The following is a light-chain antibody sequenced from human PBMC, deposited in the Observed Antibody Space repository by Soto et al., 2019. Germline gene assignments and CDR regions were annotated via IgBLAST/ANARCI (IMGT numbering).Light chain of an antibody. CDR1: QDISNY. V-gene: IGKV1-33*01. CDR2: DAS. CDR3: QQYDNALT. Sequence: DIQTTQSPSSLSAPVGDRVTITCQASQDISNYLNWYQQKPGKAPKLLIYDASNLETGVPSRFSGSGSGTDFTFTISSLQPEDIATYYCQQYDNALTFGGGTKVEIK. J-gene: IGKJ4*01.